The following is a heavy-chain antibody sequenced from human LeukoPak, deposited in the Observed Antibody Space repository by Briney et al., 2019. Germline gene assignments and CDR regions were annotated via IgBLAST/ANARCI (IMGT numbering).Heavy chain of an antibody. V-gene: IGHV3-43*02. CDR3: ARDKALEYCSAGSCLYLDY. D-gene: IGHD2-15*01. CDR1: GFTFSSYS. Sequence: GGSLRLSCAASGFTFSSYSMNWVRQAPGKGLEWVSLISGDGGNTYYADSVKGRFTLSRDNSKNSLYLQMNSLRSEDTAFYYCARDKALEYCSAGSCLYLDYWGQGTLVTVSS. J-gene: IGHJ4*02. CDR2: ISGDGGNT.